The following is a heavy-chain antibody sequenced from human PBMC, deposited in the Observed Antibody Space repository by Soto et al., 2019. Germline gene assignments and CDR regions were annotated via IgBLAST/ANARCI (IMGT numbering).Heavy chain of an antibody. J-gene: IGHJ5*02. CDR3: AKAPNVVCHWFDP. D-gene: IGHD3-22*01. CDR1: GYMFDDFA. CDR2: ISWNSGDV. V-gene: IGHV3-9*01. Sequence: EVQLVESGGGLVQPGRSLRLSCAASGYMFDDFAMHWVRQAPGKGLEWVSGISWNSGDVAYADTVKGRFTISRDNAKHSVSLHLNSLRPEDTALYYCAKAPNVVCHWFDPWCQGTRFTVSS.